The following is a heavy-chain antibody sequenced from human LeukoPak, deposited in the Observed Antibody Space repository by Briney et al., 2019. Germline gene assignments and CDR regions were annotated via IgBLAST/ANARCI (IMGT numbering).Heavy chain of an antibody. V-gene: IGHV3-21*01. CDR1: GFTFSSYS. CDR2: ISSSSSYI. CDR3: ARGGPLDASGSDAFDI. D-gene: IGHD6-19*01. Sequence: GGSLRLSCAASGFTFSSYSMNWVRQAPGKGLEWVLSISSSSSYIYYADSVKGRFTISRDNAKNSLYLQMNSLRAEDTAVYYCARGGPLDASGSDAFDIWGQGTMVTVSS. J-gene: IGHJ3*02.